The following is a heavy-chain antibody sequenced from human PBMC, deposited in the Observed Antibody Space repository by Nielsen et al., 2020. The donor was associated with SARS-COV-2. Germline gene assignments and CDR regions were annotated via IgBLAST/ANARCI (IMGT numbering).Heavy chain of an antibody. Sequence: ASVKVSCKASGYTFTSYYMHWVRQAPGQGLEWMGIINPSGGSTTYAQKFQGRVTMTRDTSTSTVYMELTSLRSEDTAVYYCARDSTGRGGYEPSDYWGPGTLVTVSS. D-gene: IGHD5-12*01. CDR2: INPSGGST. V-gene: IGHV1-46*01. CDR1: GYTFTSYY. CDR3: ARDSTGRGGYEPSDY. J-gene: IGHJ4*02.